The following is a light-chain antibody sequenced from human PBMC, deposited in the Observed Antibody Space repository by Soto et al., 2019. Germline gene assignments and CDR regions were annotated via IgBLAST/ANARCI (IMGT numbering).Light chain of an antibody. V-gene: IGLV1-40*01. CDR1: SFDLGAGYD. J-gene: IGLJ2*01. CDR3: QSYDIRFSAVV. Sequence: QSVLTQPPSVSGAPGQTVTISCTGSSFDLGAGYDENWYQQLPGTDPKVVIYRNNNRPSGVPDRFSGSKSGTSASLAITGLQPEDEADYYCQSYDIRFSAVVFGGATKLTVL. CDR2: RNN.